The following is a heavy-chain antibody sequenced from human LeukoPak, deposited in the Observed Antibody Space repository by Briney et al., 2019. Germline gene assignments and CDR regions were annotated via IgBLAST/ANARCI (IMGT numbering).Heavy chain of an antibody. CDR2: INTEGTST. CDR1: GFTFRSYW. CDR3: ARDYGRYYMDV. D-gene: IGHD3-16*01. Sequence: PGGCLRLSCAASGFTFRSYWMHSVRQAPGKGLVWFSRINTEGTSTTYADFVRGGFTITRDNAKNTLYLQMNSLRAEDTAVYYCARDYGRYYMDVWGKGTTVTVSS. V-gene: IGHV3-74*01. J-gene: IGHJ6*03.